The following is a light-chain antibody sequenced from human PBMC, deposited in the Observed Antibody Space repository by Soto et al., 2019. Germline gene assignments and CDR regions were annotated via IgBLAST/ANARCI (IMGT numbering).Light chain of an antibody. CDR1: GSNVGGNT. Sequence: QAVVTQPPSASGTPGQRVTMSCSGSGSNVGGNTVNWYQHVPGTAPRLLIFGNNQRPSGVPDRFSGSKSGTSASLAISGLQSEDEAGYYCAAWDDSLRGVVFGGGTKVTVL. CDR2: GNN. J-gene: IGLJ2*01. V-gene: IGLV1-44*01. CDR3: AAWDDSLRGVV.